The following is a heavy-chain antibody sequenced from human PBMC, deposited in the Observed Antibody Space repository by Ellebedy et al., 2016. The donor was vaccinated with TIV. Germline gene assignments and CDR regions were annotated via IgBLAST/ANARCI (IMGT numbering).Heavy chain of an antibody. CDR1: GFTVSSNY. CDR3: ASGGETYYDFWSGYLGLDHYYYYGMDV. CDR2: INSVGSP. V-gene: IGHV3-66*01. Sequence: PGGSLRLSCAASGFTVSSNYMSWVRQAPGKGLEWVSVINSVGSPYYADSVKGRFTISRDNSKNTLYLQMNSLRAEDTAVYYCASGGETYYDFWSGYLGLDHYYYYGMDVWGQGTTVTVSS. D-gene: IGHD3-3*01. J-gene: IGHJ6*02.